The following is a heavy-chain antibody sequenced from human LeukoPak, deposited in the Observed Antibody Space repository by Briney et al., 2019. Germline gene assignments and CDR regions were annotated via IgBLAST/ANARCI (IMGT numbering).Heavy chain of an antibody. D-gene: IGHD1-14*01. CDR1: GYSISSGYY. Sequence: SETLSLTCTVSGYSISSGYYWGWIRQPPGKGLEWIGSIYHSGSTYYNPSLKSRVTISVDTSKNQFSLKLSSVTAADTAVYYCARGNRNFDYWGQGTLVTVSS. CDR2: IYHSGST. CDR3: ARGNRNFDY. J-gene: IGHJ4*02. V-gene: IGHV4-38-2*02.